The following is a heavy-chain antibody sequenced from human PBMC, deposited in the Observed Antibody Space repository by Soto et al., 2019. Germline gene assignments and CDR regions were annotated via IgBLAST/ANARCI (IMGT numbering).Heavy chain of an antibody. Sequence: GGSLRLSCAASGFTFNRYTMSWVRQTPGTGLEWVSSLIGGNGETSYADSVKGRFTISRDNAKNTLYLQMNSLRAEDTAVYYCASRITMVRGGIIDNWLDPWGQGTLVTVSS. CDR3: ASRITMVRGGIIDNWLDP. CDR2: LIGGNGET. J-gene: IGHJ5*02. D-gene: IGHD3-10*01. V-gene: IGHV3-23*01. CDR1: GFTFNRYT.